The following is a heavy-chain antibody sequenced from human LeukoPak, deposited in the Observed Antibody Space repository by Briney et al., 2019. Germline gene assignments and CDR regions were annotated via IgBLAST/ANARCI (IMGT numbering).Heavy chain of an antibody. J-gene: IGHJ5*02. D-gene: IGHD2-2*01. CDR1: GGSISSYY. Sequence: SETLSLTCTVSGGSISSYYWSWIRQPPGKGLEWIGYIYYSGSTNYNPSLKSRVTISVDTSKNQFSLKLSSVTAADTAVYYCARAHCSSTSCYVGSWFDPGAREPWSPSPQ. CDR3: ARAHCSSTSCYVGSWFDP. CDR2: IYYSGST. V-gene: IGHV4-59*01.